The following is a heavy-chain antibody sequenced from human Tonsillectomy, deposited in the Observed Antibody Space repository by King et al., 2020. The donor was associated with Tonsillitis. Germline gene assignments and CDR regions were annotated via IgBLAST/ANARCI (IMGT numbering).Heavy chain of an antibody. J-gene: IGHJ4*02. Sequence: VQLVESGGGLVQPGGSLRLSCAASGFTFSSYAMSWVRQAPGKGLEWVSAISGSGGRTYYADSVKGRFTISRDNSKNTLYLQMNSLRAEDTAVYYCAKAPTHYYYDSSGSSYWGQGTLVTVSS. CDR1: GFTFSSYA. V-gene: IGHV3-23*04. CDR3: AKAPTHYYYDSSGSSY. D-gene: IGHD3-22*01. CDR2: ISGSGGRT.